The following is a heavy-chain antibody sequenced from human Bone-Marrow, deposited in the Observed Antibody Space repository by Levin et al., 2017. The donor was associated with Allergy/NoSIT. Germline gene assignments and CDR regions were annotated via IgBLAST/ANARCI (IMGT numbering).Heavy chain of an antibody. V-gene: IGHV3-74*01. CDR2: INSDGSST. J-gene: IGHJ5*02. CDR1: GFTFSSYW. Sequence: PSETLSLTCAASGFTFSSYWMHWVRQAPGKGLVWVSRINSDGSSTSYADSVKGRFTISRDNAKNTLYLQMNSLRAEDTAVYYCARERSDCSGGSCYPNWFDPWGQGTLVTVSS. CDR3: ARERSDCSGGSCYPNWFDP. D-gene: IGHD2-15*01.